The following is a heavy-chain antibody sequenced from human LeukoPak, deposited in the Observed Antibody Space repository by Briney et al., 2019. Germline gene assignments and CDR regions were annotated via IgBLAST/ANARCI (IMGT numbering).Heavy chain of an antibody. CDR1: SGSISSSSYY. D-gene: IGHD1-26*01. Sequence: PSETLSLTCTVSSGSISSSSYYWGWIRQPPGKGLEWIGSIYYSGSTYYNPSLKSRVTISVDTSKNQFSLKLSSVTAADTAVYYCARDLGYSGSYNWFDPWGQGTLVTVSS. J-gene: IGHJ5*02. V-gene: IGHV4-39*02. CDR2: IYYSGST. CDR3: ARDLGYSGSYNWFDP.